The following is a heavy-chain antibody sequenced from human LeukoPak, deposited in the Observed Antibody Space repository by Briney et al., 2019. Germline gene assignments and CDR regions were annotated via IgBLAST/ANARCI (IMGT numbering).Heavy chain of an antibody. D-gene: IGHD3-10*01. Sequence: PGGSLRLSCAASGFTFSDYHMSWIRQPPGKGLDWLSYISSSGSYTKYADSVKGRFTISRDNAKSSLYLQMSSLRAEDTAVYYCAREVTMVRGVIISGAFDIWGQGTMVTVSS. CDR3: AREVTMVRGVIISGAFDI. V-gene: IGHV3-11*05. J-gene: IGHJ3*02. CDR2: ISSSGSYT. CDR1: GFTFSDYH.